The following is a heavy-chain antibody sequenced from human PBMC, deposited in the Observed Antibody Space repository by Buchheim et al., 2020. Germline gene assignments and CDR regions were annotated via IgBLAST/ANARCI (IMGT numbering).Heavy chain of an antibody. D-gene: IGHD6-13*01. CDR1: GYTFTSYY. CDR3: ARDRGAAAGTSPGY. J-gene: IGHJ4*02. Sequence: QVQLVQSGAEVKKPGASVKVSCKASGYTFTSYYVHWVRQAPGQGLEWMGIINPSGAGTSYSQKFQGRVTMTRDTSTSTAYMGLSSLRSEDTAVYYCARDRGAAAGTSPGYWGQGTL. CDR2: INPSGAGT. V-gene: IGHV1-46*01.